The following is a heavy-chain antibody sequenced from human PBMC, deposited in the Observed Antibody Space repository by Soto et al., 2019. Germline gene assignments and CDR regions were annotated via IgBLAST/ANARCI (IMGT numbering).Heavy chain of an antibody. CDR1: GFTFSNHG. D-gene: IGHD2-8*01. CDR3: AKPSCTNGVCPNYFDF. J-gene: IGHJ4*02. V-gene: IGHV3-30*18. Sequence: QVQLVESGGGVVQPGRSLRLSCAASGFTFSNHGMHWVRQAPGKGLEWVAVISYDGYNKYYADSVRGRFTISKDNSKNTLSLQMNSLRVEDTAVYYCAKPSCTNGVCPNYFDFWGLGTLVTVSS. CDR2: ISYDGYNK.